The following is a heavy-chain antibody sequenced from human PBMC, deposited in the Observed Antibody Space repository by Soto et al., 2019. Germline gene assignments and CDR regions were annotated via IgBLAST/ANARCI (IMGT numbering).Heavy chain of an antibody. J-gene: IGHJ5*01. Sequence: EVQLLESGGGLVQPGGSLRLSCAASGFTFSTNAMTWVRQAPGKGLEWVSAINGSGDNTYYADSVKGRFSISRDNSXHXXYLQMSSLRAEDTAIYYCAKGAYYDFWSGYTAFDSWGQGALVTVSS. V-gene: IGHV3-23*01. CDR3: AKGAYYDFWSGYTAFDS. CDR1: GFTFSTNA. D-gene: IGHD3-3*01. CDR2: INGSGDNT.